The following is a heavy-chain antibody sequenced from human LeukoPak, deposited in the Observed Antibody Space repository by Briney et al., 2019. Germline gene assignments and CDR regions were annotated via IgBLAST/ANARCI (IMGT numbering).Heavy chain of an antibody. V-gene: IGHV3-21*01. D-gene: IGHD6-13*01. CDR2: ITSGGSYI. CDR1: GFTFTHYT. J-gene: IGHJ4*02. Sequence: GGSLRLSCAASGFTFTHYTMNWVRQAPGKGLEWVSSITSGGSYIYYADSVKGRLTISRDSAKNSLHLQLNSLRAEDTAVYHCVRAGSAADWGQGTLVTVSS. CDR3: VRAGSAAD.